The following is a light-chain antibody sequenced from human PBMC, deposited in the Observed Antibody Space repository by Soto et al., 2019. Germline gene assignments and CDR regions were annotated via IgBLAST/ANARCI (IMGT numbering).Light chain of an antibody. J-gene: IGLJ1*01. V-gene: IGLV2-14*01. CDR1: SSDIGRYNY. CDR3: SSYISSSPYV. CDR2: DVS. Sequence: QSALTQPASVSGSPGQSITISCIGTSSDIGRYNYVSWYQQYPGKAPKFIIYDVSNRPSGVSNRFSGSKSGNTASLTISGLQAEDEADYYCSSYISSSPYVFGTGTKVTVL.